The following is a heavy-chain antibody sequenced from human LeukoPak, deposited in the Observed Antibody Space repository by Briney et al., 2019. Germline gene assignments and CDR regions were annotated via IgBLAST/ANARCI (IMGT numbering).Heavy chain of an antibody. CDR2: ISYDGSNK. CDR3: AKAPVQWRTSGYFQH. CDR1: GFTFSSYG. Sequence: GGSLRLSCAASGFTFSSYGMHWVRQAPGKGLEWVAVISYDGSNKYYADSVKGRFTISRDNPKNTLYLQMNSLRAEDTAVYYRAKAPVQWRTSGYFQHWGQGTLVTVSS. J-gene: IGHJ1*01. D-gene: IGHD6-19*01. V-gene: IGHV3-30*18.